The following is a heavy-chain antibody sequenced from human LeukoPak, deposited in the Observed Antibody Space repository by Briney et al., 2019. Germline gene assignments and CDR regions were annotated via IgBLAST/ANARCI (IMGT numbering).Heavy chain of an antibody. Sequence: SETLSLTCTVSGGSISSYYWTWIRQPAGKGLEWIGRVYATGSTNYNPSLKSRVTMSVDTSNNQFSLKLSSVTAADTAVYYCARQMWDSSGYYYDYWGQGTLVTVSS. CDR2: VYATGST. V-gene: IGHV4-4*07. D-gene: IGHD3-22*01. CDR1: GGSISSYY. CDR3: ARQMWDSSGYYYDY. J-gene: IGHJ4*02.